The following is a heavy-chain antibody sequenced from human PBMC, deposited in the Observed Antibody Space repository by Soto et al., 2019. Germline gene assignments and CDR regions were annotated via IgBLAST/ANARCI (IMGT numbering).Heavy chain of an antibody. Sequence: QVQLVQSGAEVKKPGSSVKVSCKASGGTFSSYAISWVRQAPGQGLEWMGGIIPIFGTANYAQKFQGRVTITADESTSTAYMELSSLRSEDTAVYYCARGGYSGYDENYYYGMDVWGQGTTVTVSS. CDR2: IIPIFGTA. D-gene: IGHD5-12*01. V-gene: IGHV1-69*12. J-gene: IGHJ6*02. CDR3: ARGGYSGYDENYYYGMDV. CDR1: GGTFSSYA.